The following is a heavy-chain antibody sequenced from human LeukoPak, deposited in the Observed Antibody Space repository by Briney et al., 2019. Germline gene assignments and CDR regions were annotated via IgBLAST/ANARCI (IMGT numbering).Heavy chain of an antibody. CDR2: ISSSSYT. CDR3: ARDGMRYSSSWYPNWFDP. V-gene: IGHV3-11*05. J-gene: IGHJ5*02. CDR1: GFTFGDYY. D-gene: IGHD6-13*01. Sequence: GGSLILSCAASGFTFGDYYMSWIRQAPGKGLEWVSYISSSSYTNYADSVKGRFTISRDNAKNSLYLQMNSLRAEDTAVYYCARDGMRYSSSWYPNWFDPWGQGTLVTVSS.